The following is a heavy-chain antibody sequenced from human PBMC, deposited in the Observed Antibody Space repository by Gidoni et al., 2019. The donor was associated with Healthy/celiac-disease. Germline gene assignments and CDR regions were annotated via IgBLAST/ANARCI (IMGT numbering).Heavy chain of an antibody. CDR2: ISAYNGNT. V-gene: IGHV1-18*01. D-gene: IGHD6-13*01. Sequence: QVQLVQSGAEVKKPGASVTVSCKASGYTFTSYGISWVRQAPGQGLEWMGWISAYNGNTNYAQKLQGIVTMTTDTSTSTAYMELRSLRSDDTAVYYCARGYSSSWPELLGHYYYGMDVWGQGTTVTVSS. CDR3: ARGYSSSWPELLGHYYYGMDV. CDR1: GYTFTSYG. J-gene: IGHJ6*02.